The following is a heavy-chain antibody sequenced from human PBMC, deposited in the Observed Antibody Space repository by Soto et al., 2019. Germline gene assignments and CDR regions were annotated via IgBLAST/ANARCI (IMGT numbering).Heavy chain of an antibody. V-gene: IGHV4-59*01. CDR3: ARDMVYCISTSCYDYYYYGMDV. Sequence: QVQLQESGPGLVKPSETLSLTCTVSGGSISSYYWSWIRQPPGKGLEWIGYIYYSGSTNYNPSLKGRFTISVHTSQNQLSLQLSSVTVADTAVYYCARDMVYCISTSCYDYYYYGMDVWGQGTTVPVCS. CDR1: GGSISSYY. D-gene: IGHD2-2*01. J-gene: IGHJ6*02. CDR2: IYYSGST.